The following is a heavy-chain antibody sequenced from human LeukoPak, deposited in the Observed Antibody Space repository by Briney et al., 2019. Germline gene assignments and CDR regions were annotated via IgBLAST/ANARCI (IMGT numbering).Heavy chain of an antibody. J-gene: IGHJ6*02. Sequence: SQTLSLTCTVSGGSISSGDYYWSWIRQPPGKGLEWIGYIYYSGSTYYNPSLKSRVTISVDTSKNQFSLKLSSVTAADTAVYYCARVPLEASNYYGMDVWGQGTTVTVSS. CDR3: ARVPLEASNYYGMDV. CDR1: GGSISSGDYY. D-gene: IGHD5-12*01. V-gene: IGHV4-30-4*01. CDR2: IYYSGST.